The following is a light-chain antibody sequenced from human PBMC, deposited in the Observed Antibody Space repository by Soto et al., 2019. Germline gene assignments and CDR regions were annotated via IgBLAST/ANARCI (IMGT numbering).Light chain of an antibody. V-gene: IGKV1-5*03. J-gene: IGKJ1*01. CDR2: KAS. Sequence: DIPMTQSPSTLSGSVGDRVTITCRASQTISSWLAWYQQKPGKAPKLLIYKASTLKSGVPSRFSGSGSGTECTLTISSLQPDDFATYYFQHYNSYSEAFGQGTKVELK. CDR1: QTISSW. CDR3: QHYNSYSEA.